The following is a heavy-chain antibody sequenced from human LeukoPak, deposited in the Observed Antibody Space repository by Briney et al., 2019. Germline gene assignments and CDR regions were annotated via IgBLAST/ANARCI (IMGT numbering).Heavy chain of an antibody. CDR2: ISASGGNT. J-gene: IGHJ4*02. CDR3: AKGSSVSRSRGNY. V-gene: IGHV3-23*01. D-gene: IGHD5-24*01. Sequence: PGGSLRLSCAASGFTFSNYALGWVRQAPGKGLDFIPGISASGGNTYYADSVKGRFTISRDNSKNTLYMQMSGLRAEDTAVYYCAKGSSVSRSRGNYWGQGTLVTVSS. CDR1: GFTFSNYA.